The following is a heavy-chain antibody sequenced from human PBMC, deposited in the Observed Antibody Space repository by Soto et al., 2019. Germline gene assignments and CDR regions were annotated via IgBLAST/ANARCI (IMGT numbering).Heavy chain of an antibody. D-gene: IGHD3-10*01. CDR3: ARGSNITMVRGVISYGMDV. CDR1: GGTFSSYA. V-gene: IGHV1-69*06. J-gene: IGHJ6*02. CDR2: IIPIFGTA. Sequence: QVQLVQSGAEVKKPGSSVKVSCKASGGTFSSYAISWVRQAPGQGLEWMGGIIPIFGTANYAQKFQGRVTITADKPTSTAYMELSSLRSEDTAVYYCARGSNITMVRGVISYGMDVWGQGTTVTVSS.